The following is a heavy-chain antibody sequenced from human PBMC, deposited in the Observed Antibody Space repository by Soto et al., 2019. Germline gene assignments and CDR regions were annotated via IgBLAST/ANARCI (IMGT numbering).Heavy chain of an antibody. CDR1: GGSISSDYYH. V-gene: IGHV4-30-4*08. Sequence: QVQLQESGPGLVKPSQTLSLTCTVSGGSISSDYYHWTWIRQSPGKGLEWIGYIHYSGSINYYPSVKSRFTISVDTSKTQFSLHLSSVTAADTAGYFCAREADGGDSLDVWGQGTTVTVSS. J-gene: IGHJ6*02. CDR2: IHYSGSI. CDR3: AREADGGDSLDV. D-gene: IGHD2-21*02.